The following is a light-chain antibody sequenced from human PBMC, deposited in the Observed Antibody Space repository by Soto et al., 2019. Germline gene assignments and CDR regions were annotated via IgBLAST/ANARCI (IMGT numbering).Light chain of an antibody. J-gene: IGLJ1*01. CDR1: SADVGGYKY. CDR2: DVT. Sequence: QSALTQPASVSGSPGQSITISCTGTSADVGGYKYVSWLRQHPGKVPKLLIYDVTSRPSGVSNRFSGSKSGNTASLIISGLQAEDEADYYCISYTSSDAYVFGTGTKVTVL. CDR3: ISYTSSDAYV. V-gene: IGLV2-14*01.